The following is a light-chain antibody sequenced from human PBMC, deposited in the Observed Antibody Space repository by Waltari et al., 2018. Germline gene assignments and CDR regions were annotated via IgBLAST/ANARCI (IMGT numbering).Light chain of an antibody. CDR3: QHYESLPVT. J-gene: IGKJ1*01. CDR1: QSISKY. CDR2: PAS. V-gene: IGKV3-20*01. Sequence: EIVFTQSPGTLSLSPGERATLPCRASQSISKYLAWYQQKPGQAPRLLIYPASSRAPGIPDRFSGSGSGTDFSLSISRLEPEDFAVYYCQHYESLPVTFGQGTKVEIK.